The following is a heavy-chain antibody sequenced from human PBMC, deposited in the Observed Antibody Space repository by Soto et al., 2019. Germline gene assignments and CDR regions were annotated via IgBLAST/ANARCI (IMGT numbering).Heavy chain of an antibody. CDR1: GFTFSSCA. D-gene: IGHD1-26*01. V-gene: IGHV3-30*18. CDR2: ISYDGSHK. J-gene: IGHJ4*02. CDR3: ANTEWDTTLATYYIDY. Sequence: QVQLVESGGGVVQPGRSLRLSCAASGFTFSSCAMHWVRQAPGKGLEWVAAISYDGSHKYYADSVQGRFSISRDSSKTTLYLQMNSLRAEEAAVYYCANTEWDTTLATYYIDYWGQGTLVTVSS.